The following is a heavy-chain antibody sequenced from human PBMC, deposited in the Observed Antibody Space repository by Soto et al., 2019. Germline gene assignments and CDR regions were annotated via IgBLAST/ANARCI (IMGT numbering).Heavy chain of an antibody. Sequence: QVQLVESGGGVVQPGRSLRLSCAASGFTFSSYAMHWVRQAPGKGLEWVAVISYDGSNKDYADSVKGRFTISRDNSKNTLYLQKNSLRAEDTAVYYCARVEAGYGMDVWGQGTTVTVSS. V-gene: IGHV3-30-3*01. CDR3: ARVEAGYGMDV. CDR1: GFTFSSYA. J-gene: IGHJ6*02. CDR2: ISYDGSNK.